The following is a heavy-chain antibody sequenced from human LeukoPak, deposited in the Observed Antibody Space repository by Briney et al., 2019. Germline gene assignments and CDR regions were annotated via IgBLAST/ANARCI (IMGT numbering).Heavy chain of an antibody. CDR2: ISTYNGNT. V-gene: IGHV1-18*01. CDR3: ARDVGSITSGLDY. Sequence: ASVKVSCKASGYTFISYGISWVRQAPGQGLEWMGWISTYNGNTNYAQKVQGRVTMTTDTSTTTAYMELRSLASDDTAVYYCARDVGSITSGLDYWGQGTLVTVSS. J-gene: IGHJ4*02. D-gene: IGHD3-10*01. CDR1: GYTFISYG.